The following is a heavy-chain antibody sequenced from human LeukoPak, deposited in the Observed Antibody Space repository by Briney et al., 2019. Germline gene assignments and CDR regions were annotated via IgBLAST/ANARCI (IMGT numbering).Heavy chain of an antibody. CDR1: GGSISSYY. J-gene: IGHJ5*02. V-gene: IGHV4-59*08. CDR3: ARQGSSGLNWFDP. Sequence: SETLSLTCTASGGSISSYYWSWIRQPPGKGLEWIGYIYYSGSTNYNPSLKSRVTISVDTSKNQFSLKLSSVTAADTAVYYCARQGSSGLNWFDPWGQGTLVTVSS. D-gene: IGHD6-19*01. CDR2: IYYSGST.